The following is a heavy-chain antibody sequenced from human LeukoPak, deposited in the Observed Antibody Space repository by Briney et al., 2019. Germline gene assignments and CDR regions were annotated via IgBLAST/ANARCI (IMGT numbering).Heavy chain of an antibody. CDR1: GGTISSGSYY. CDR3: ARGRVSSSTWYSTYYYYFYMDV. CDR2: VDHTGST. V-gene: IGHV4-61*03. J-gene: IGHJ6*03. D-gene: IGHD1-1*01. Sequence: SETLSLTCTVSGGTISSGSYYWTWIRQPPGKGLEWIGYVDHTGSTNFNPSLNGRVSISRDTTNNLFSLRLRSVTAADTAVYFCARGRVSSSTWYSTYYYYFYMDVWGKGTTVTVSS.